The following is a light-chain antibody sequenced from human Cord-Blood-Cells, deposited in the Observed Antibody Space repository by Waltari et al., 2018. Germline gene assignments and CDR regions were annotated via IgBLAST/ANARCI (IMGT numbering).Light chain of an antibody. J-gene: IGLJ3*02. CDR1: SSDVGSYNL. CDR2: EGS. V-gene: IGLV2-23*01. Sequence: QSALTQPASVSGSPGQSITISCTGTSSDVGSYNLVSWYQQHPGKAPKLMIYEGSKRPSGGSDPFSGSKSGNTASLTSSGLQAEDEADYYCCSYAGSSTWVFGGGTKLTVL. CDR3: CSYAGSSTWV.